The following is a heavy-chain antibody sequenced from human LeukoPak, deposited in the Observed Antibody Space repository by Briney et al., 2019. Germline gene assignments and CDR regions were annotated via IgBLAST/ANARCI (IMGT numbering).Heavy chain of an antibody. CDR1: GFTFRSYG. Sequence: PGRSLRLSCAASGFTFRSYGMHWVRQAPGKGLEWVAVISFDGNNKYYADSVKGRFTISRDNAKTSLYLQMNSLKAEDTAVYYCAKGAKMGWFDPWGQGTLVTVSS. V-gene: IGHV3-30*18. CDR2: ISFDGNNK. J-gene: IGHJ5*02. CDR3: AKGAKMGWFDP. D-gene: IGHD5-24*01.